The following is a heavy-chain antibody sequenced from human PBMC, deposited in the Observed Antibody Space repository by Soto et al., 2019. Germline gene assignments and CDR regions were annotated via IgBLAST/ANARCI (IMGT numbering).Heavy chain of an antibody. CDR1: GFSFASFA. D-gene: IGHD3-3*01. V-gene: IGHV3-23*01. CDR2: ISGSDGKT. J-gene: IGHJ4*02. CDR3: AKWSYLDY. Sequence: GGSLRLSCTTSGFSFASFAMTWVRQAPGKGLEWVATISGSDGKTYYADSVKGRFSISIDTSRNHLYLQMNSLRADDTAIYYCAKWSYLDYWGQGTGVTVSS.